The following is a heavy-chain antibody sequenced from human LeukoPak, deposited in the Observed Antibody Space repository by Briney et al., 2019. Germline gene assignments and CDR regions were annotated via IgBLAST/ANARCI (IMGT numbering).Heavy chain of an antibody. D-gene: IGHD3-10*01. Sequence: EASVKVSCKASGGTFSSYAISWVRQAPGQGLEWMGGIIPIFGTANYVQKFQRRVTITTDESTSTAYMELSSLRSDDTAVYYCASRRAHYYGSGSYNDYYYMDVWGKGTTVTVSS. V-gene: IGHV1-69*05. J-gene: IGHJ6*03. CDR2: IIPIFGTA. CDR1: GGTFSSYA. CDR3: ASRRAHYYGSGSYNDYYYMDV.